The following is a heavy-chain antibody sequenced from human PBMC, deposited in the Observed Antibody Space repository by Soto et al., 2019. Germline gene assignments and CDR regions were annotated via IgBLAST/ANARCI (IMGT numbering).Heavy chain of an antibody. V-gene: IGHV1-18*01. Sequence: QVQLVQSGAEVKKPGASVKVSCKASGYTFTSYGISWVRQAPGQGLEWMGWISAYNGNTNYAQKLQGRVTMTTDTPKSTADSALRSLSSDDTAVYYCAREEPYNSNVGDDYGMDVWGQGTTVTVSS. CDR3: AREEPYNSNVGDDYGMDV. CDR1: GYTFTSYG. CDR2: ISAYNGNT. D-gene: IGHD1-1*01. J-gene: IGHJ6*02.